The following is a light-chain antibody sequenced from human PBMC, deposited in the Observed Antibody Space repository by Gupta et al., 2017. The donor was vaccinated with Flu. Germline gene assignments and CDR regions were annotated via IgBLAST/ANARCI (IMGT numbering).Light chain of an antibody. J-gene: IGKJ4*01. CDR2: WAS. CDR1: KNISYDNKNY. Sequence: DIVMPQSPDSLAVSLGEGATISCKSRKNISYDNKNYLAWYQRKPGQPPRLLIYWASTREAGVPDRFSGSGSGTDFSLVISRLQAEDVAVYSCQQYFRSPLTFGGGTKVEIK. CDR3: QQYFRSPLT. V-gene: IGKV4-1*01.